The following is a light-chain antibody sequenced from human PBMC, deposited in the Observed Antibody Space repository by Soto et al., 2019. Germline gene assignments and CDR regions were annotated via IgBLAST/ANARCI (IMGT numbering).Light chain of an antibody. Sequence: QSVLTQPPSVSGAPGQRVSISCTGSTSNIGAPYDVHWYQHLPGTAPTLLIYGDNNRPSGVPDRFSGSKSGTSASLAITRLQAEDEADYYSQSYDISLHNYVFGTGTKLTVL. V-gene: IGLV1-40*01. J-gene: IGLJ1*01. CDR3: QSYDISLHNYV. CDR1: TSNIGAPYD. CDR2: GDN.